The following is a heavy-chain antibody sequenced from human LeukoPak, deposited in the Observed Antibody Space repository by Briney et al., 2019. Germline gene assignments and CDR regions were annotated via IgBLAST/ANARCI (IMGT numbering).Heavy chain of an antibody. CDR3: AKGYYNCFDP. CDR1: GFTFSSYA. Sequence: GGSLRLSCAASGFTFSSYAMSWVRQAPGKGLEWVSGISGSGGSTFYADSVKGQFTISRDNSKNTLYLQMNSLRAEDTAVYYCAKGYYNCFDPWGQGTLVTVSS. CDR2: ISGSGGST. V-gene: IGHV3-23*01. D-gene: IGHD1-26*01. J-gene: IGHJ5*02.